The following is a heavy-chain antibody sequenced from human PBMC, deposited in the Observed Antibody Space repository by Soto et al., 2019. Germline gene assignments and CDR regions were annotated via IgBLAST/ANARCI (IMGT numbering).Heavy chain of an antibody. J-gene: IGHJ4*02. D-gene: IGHD5-12*01. CDR2: IWYDGSNK. CDR1: GFTFSSYG. V-gene: IGHV3-33*01. CDR3: AREGGPSGYDYYFDY. Sequence: PGGSLRLSCAASGFTFSSYGMHWVRQAPGKGLEWVAVIWYDGSNKYYADSVKGRFTISRDNSKNTLYLQMNSLRAEDTAVYYCAREGGPSGYDYYFDYWGQGTLVTVSS.